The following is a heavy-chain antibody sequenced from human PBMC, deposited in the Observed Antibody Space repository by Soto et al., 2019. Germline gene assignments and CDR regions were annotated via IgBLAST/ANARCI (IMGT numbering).Heavy chain of an antibody. Sequence: PSETLSLTCAVYGGSFSGYYWSWIRQPPGKGLEWIGEINHSGSTNYNPSLKSRVTISVGTSKNQFSLKLSSVTAADTAVYYCARDTTVTGYYYYYGMDVWGQGTTVTVSS. CDR1: GGSFSGYY. J-gene: IGHJ6*02. D-gene: IGHD4-4*01. CDR3: ARDTTVTGYYYYYGMDV. CDR2: INHSGST. V-gene: IGHV4-34*01.